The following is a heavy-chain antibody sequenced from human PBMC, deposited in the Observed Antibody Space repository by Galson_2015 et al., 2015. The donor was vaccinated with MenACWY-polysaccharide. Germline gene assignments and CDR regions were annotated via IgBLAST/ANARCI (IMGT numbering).Heavy chain of an antibody. CDR1: GFTFSSYA. D-gene: IGHD6-6*01. CDR3: AKAQIAARPVLRMVYHYYMDV. V-gene: IGHV3-23*01. CDR2: ISDSDGRT. J-gene: IGHJ6*03. Sequence: SLRLSCAASGFTFSSYAMNWVRQAPGKGLEWVSAISDSDGRTYYADSVKGRFTISRDNSRNTLYLQMNSLRAEDTAVYYCAKAQIAARPVLRMVYHYYMDVWGKGTTVPVSS.